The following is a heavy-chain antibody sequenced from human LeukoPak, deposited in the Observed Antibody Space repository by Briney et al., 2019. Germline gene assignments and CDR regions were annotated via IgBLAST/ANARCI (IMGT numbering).Heavy chain of an antibody. D-gene: IGHD1-26*01. J-gene: IGHJ4*02. Sequence: SETLSLTCAVSGGSISSGGYYWSWIRQPPGQELEWIGYVHYTGSTNYNPSLKSRVTISVDTSKNQFSLRLTSVTAADTAVYYCTRVAGATNVRSFDFWGQGTLVTVSS. V-gene: IGHV4-61*08. CDR3: TRVAGATNVRSFDF. CDR2: VHYTGST. CDR1: GGSISSGGYY.